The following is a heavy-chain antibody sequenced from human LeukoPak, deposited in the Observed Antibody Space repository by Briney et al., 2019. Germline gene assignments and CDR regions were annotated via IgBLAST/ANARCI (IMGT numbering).Heavy chain of an antibody. Sequence: ASVKVSCKASGYTFTGSSVHWVRQAPGQGLEWMGWINPNSGGTHYAQKFQGRVAMTRDTAISTVYMELSRLRSDDTAVYYCARGGGVATIKDWFDHWGQGTLVTVSS. V-gene: IGHV1-2*02. D-gene: IGHD5-12*01. CDR1: GYTFTGSS. J-gene: IGHJ5*02. CDR2: INPNSGGT. CDR3: ARGGGVATIKDWFDH.